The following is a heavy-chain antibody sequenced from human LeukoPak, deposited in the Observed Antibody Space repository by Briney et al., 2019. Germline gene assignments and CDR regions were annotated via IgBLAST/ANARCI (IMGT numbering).Heavy chain of an antibody. D-gene: IGHD3-16*01. CDR1: GGSISSYY. CDR2: IYTSGST. Sequence: PSETLSLTCTVSGGSISSYYWSWIRQPAGKGLEWIGRIYTSGSTNYNPSLKSRVTMSVDTSKNQFSLKLSSVTAADTAVYYCARGNGGDPNYYYYYYMDVWGKGTTVTVSS. J-gene: IGHJ6*03. V-gene: IGHV4-4*07. CDR3: ARGNGGDPNYYYYYYMDV.